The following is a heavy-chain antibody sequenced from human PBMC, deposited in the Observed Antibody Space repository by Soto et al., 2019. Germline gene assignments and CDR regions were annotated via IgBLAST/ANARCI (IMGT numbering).Heavy chain of an antibody. CDR3: ARLGFYYQSLDP. CDR1: GGSINSYY. D-gene: IGHD2-2*01. V-gene: IGHV4-59*08. J-gene: IGHJ5*02. Sequence: SETLSLTCTVSGGSINSYYWSWIRQPPGKGLEWIGYIYYGGTTRYNPSLESRVTVSLETSKSQFSLTLSSVTASDTAVYYCARLGFYYQSLDPWGHGTLVTVSS. CDR2: IYYGGTT.